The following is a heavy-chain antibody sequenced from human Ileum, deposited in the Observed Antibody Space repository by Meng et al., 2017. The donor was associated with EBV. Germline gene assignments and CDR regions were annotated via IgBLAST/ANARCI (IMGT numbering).Heavy chain of an antibody. J-gene: IGHJ4*02. CDR1: GFSFSSYA. V-gene: IGHV3-23*04. CDR2: ISVSGTRK. Sequence: EGQLVGSGGGSLQPGGSLTLSCVASGFSFSSYALTWVRQAPGKGLEWVSGISVSGTRKSYADSVKGRFIISRDNTENAIYLQMHSPRVEDTATYYCTYAPLGYWGQGTLVTVSS. D-gene: IGHD2-2*01. CDR3: TYAPLGY.